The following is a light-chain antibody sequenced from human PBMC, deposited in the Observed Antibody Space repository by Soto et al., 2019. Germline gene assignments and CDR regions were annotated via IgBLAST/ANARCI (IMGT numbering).Light chain of an antibody. Sequence: QSALTQPASVSGSPGQSITISCTGTSSDIGEYKYVSWYQQHPDKAPKLMVYDVNSRPSGVSNRFSGSKSGNTASLIISGLQAEDEADYYCSSHTTRSTYVFGTGTKLTVL. CDR1: SSDIGEYKY. CDR2: DVN. CDR3: SSHTTRSTYV. J-gene: IGLJ1*01. V-gene: IGLV2-14*01.